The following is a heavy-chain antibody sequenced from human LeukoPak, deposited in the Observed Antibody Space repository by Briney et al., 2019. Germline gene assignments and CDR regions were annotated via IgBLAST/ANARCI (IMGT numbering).Heavy chain of an antibody. Sequence: GGSLRLSCAASGFTFNSYAMNWVRQAPEKGLEWVSSICGSGGSTYYADSVKGRLTFSRDKSKHTLNLQMNSLRAEDTAVYYCAKGTAVASYYAMNVWGQETTVIVSS. CDR3: AKGTAVASYYAMNV. CDR2: ICGSGGST. J-gene: IGHJ6*01. V-gene: IGHV3-23*01. D-gene: IGHD6-19*01. CDR1: GFTFNSYA.